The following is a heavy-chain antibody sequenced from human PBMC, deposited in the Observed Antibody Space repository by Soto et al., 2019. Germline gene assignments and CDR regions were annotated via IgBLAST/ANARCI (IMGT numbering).Heavy chain of an antibody. V-gene: IGHV1-69*12. D-gene: IGHD4-17*01. J-gene: IGHJ1*01. CDR1: GGTFSSYA. Sequence: QVQLVQSGAEVKKPGSSVKVSCKASGGTFSSYAISWVRQAPGQGLEWMGGIIPIFGTANYAQKFQGRVTITADESTSTAYMELSSLRSEDTAVYYCATTRPVLAVTTFWYFQHWGQGTLVTVSS. CDR2: IIPIFGTA. CDR3: ATTRPVLAVTTFWYFQH.